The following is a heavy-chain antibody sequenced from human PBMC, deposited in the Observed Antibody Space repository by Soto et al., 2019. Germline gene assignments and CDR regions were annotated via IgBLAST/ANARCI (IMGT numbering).Heavy chain of an antibody. CDR3: ARHGWGAVVLSLDY. D-gene: IGHD6-19*01. Sequence: SETLSLTCTVSGGSISSSSYYWGWIRQPPGKGLEWIGSIYYSGSTYYNPSLKSRVTISVDTSKNQFSLKLSSVTAADTAVYYCARHGWGAVVLSLDYWGQGTLVTVSS. V-gene: IGHV4-39*01. CDR2: IYYSGST. CDR1: GGSISSSSYY. J-gene: IGHJ4*02.